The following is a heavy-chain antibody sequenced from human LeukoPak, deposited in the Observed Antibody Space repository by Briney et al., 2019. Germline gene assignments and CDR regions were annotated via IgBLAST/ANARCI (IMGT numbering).Heavy chain of an antibody. D-gene: IGHD2-2*01. V-gene: IGHV4-34*01. CDR3: VRGRGYQLLFLDY. CDR1: GGSFSGYY. CDR2: INHSGST. J-gene: IGHJ4*02. Sequence: SETLSLTCAVYGGSFSGYYWSWIRQPPGKGLEWIGEINHSGSTNYNPSLKSRVTISVDTSKNQFSLKLSSVTAADTAVYYCVRGRGYQLLFLDYWGQGTLVTVSS.